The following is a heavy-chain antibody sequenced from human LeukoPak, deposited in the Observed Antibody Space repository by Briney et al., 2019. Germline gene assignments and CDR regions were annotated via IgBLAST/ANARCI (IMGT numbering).Heavy chain of an antibody. CDR3: ARVFSCSGGSCYLSAFDI. V-gene: IGHV4-61*01. D-gene: IGHD2-15*01. CDR2: IYYSGST. Sequence: SEILSLTCAVSGGSVSSGSYYWSWIRQPPGKGLEWLGYIYYSGSTNYNPSLKSRVTISVDTSKNQFSLKLSSVTAADTAVYYCARVFSCSGGSCYLSAFDIWGQGTMVTVSS. J-gene: IGHJ3*02. CDR1: GGSVSSGSYY.